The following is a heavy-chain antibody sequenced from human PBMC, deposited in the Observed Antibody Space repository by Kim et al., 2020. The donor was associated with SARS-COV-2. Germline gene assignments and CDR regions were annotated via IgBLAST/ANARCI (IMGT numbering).Heavy chain of an antibody. V-gene: IGHV3-11*01. CDR1: GFIFSDYF. Sequence: GGSLRLSCEASGFIFSDYFMSWIRQAPGRGLEWISCITTTGSYTYYADSVRGRFTTTRDNTKDTLFMQMHSVRANDTADYYCGSPPLYPPLGGDPWGQG. D-gene: IGHD2-2*02. J-gene: IGHJ5*02. CDR3: GSPPLYPPLGGDP. CDR2: ITTTGSYT.